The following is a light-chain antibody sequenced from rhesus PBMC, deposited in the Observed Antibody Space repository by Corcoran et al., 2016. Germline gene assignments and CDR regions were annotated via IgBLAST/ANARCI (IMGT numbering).Light chain of an antibody. V-gene: IGKV1-22*01. J-gene: IGKJ4*01. Sequence: DIQMTQSPSSLSASVGDTVTITCRASQSISSWLDWYQQKPGKAPKLLLYKASRLQSGVPSRFSGSGSGTVFTLTISSLQPEDFATYYCLRYSSSPLAFGGGTKVELK. CDR1: QSISSW. CDR3: LRYSSSPLA. CDR2: KAS.